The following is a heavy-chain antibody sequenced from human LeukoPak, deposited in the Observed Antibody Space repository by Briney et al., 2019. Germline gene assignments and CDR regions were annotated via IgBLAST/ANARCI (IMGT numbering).Heavy chain of an antibody. CDR2: INPNSGGT. CDR3: ARDLYWDGHDSSGYYPGY. J-gene: IGHJ4*02. V-gene: IGHV1-2*02. Sequence: ASVKVSCKASGYTFTGYYMHWVRQAPGQGLEWMGWINPNSGGTNYAQKFQGRVTMTRDTSISTAHMELSRLRSDDTAVYYCARDLYWDGHDSSGYYPGYWGQGTLVTVSS. CDR1: GYTFTGYY. D-gene: IGHD3-22*01.